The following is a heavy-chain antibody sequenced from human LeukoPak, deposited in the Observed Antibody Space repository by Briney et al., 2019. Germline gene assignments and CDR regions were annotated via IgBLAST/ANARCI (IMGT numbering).Heavy chain of an antibody. CDR2: INPNTGDP. CDR3: AKDKD. CDR1: GYSFTAYY. V-gene: IGHV1-2*02. Sequence: ASVKVSCKASGYSFTAYYIRWVRQAPGQGLEWMGWINPNTGDPNYAQKFQGRVTMTRDTSISTVYMELSRLKSDDMAVYYCAKDKDWGQGTLVTVSS. J-gene: IGHJ4*02.